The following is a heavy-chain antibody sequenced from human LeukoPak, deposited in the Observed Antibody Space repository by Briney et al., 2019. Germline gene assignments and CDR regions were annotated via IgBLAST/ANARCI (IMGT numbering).Heavy chain of an antibody. D-gene: IGHD2-2*01. CDR2: ISAYNGNT. V-gene: IGHV1-18*01. Sequence: ASVKVSCTASGYTFTSYGISWVRQAPGQGLEWMGWISAYNGNTNYAQKLQGRVTMTTDTSTSTAYMELRSLRSDDTAVYYCARDPGEDIVVVPAALDYWGQGTLVTVSS. CDR1: GYTFTSYG. J-gene: IGHJ4*02. CDR3: ARDPGEDIVVVPAALDY.